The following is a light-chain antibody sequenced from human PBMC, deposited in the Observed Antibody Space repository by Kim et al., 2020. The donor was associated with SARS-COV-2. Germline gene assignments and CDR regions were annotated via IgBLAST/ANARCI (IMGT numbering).Light chain of an antibody. CDR1: QSVLARSNNKAV. J-gene: IGKJ2*01. Sequence: RGTMNCQLSQSVLARSNNKAVLAWYQQKPGQPPKLLIYWASTRESGVPDRFRGCEFGTDFTLTNRSLQAEDAAVYYCQQYYSPPYTFGRGTKLE. CDR3: QQYYSPPYT. V-gene: IGKV4-1*01. CDR2: WAS.